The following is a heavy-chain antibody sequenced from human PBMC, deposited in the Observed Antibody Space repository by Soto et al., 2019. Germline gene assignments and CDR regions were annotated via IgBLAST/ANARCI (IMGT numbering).Heavy chain of an antibody. CDR3: VKHHGYNSLSNMDV. Sequence: GGSLRLSCAASGFTVNSYVMSWVRQTPGKGLEWVSGIGGSGRITYYADSVKGRFSISRDNSKNMLYLQMNSLRDEDTAVYYCVKHHGYNSLSNMDVWGQGTTVTVSS. CDR2: IGGSGRIT. D-gene: IGHD5-18*01. CDR1: GFTVNSYV. J-gene: IGHJ6*02. V-gene: IGHV3-23*01.